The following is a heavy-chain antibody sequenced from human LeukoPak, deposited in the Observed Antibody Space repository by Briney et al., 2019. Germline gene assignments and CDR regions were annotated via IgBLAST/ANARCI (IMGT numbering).Heavy chain of an antibody. V-gene: IGHV4-38-2*02. CDR3: ARVLPAGYCSGGSCHHDAFDI. CDR1: GYSISSGFH. Sequence: SETLSLTCTVSGYSISSGFHWGWIRQPPGKGLEWIGNVYHNGSTYYNPSLKGRVTVSVDTSKNHFSLKLGSVTAADTAVYYCARVLPAGYCSGGSCHHDAFDIWGQGAMVTVSS. CDR2: VYHNGST. D-gene: IGHD2-15*01. J-gene: IGHJ3*02.